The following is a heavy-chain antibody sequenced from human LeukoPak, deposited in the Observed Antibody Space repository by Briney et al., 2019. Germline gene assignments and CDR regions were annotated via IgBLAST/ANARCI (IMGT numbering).Heavy chain of an antibody. D-gene: IGHD3-10*01. CDR2: INHSGST. J-gene: IGHJ3*02. CDR1: GGSFSGYY. CDR3: ARRGVAWKETYYYGSGRYYNI. Sequence: SETLSLTCAVYGGSFSGYYWSWIRPPPGKGLEWIGEINHSGSTNHNPSLKSRVTISVDTSKNQFSLKLSSVTAADTAVYYCARRGVAWKETYYYGSGRYYNIWGQGTMVTVSS. V-gene: IGHV4-34*01.